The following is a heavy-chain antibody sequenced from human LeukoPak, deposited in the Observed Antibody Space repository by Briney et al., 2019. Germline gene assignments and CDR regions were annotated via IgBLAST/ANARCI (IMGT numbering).Heavy chain of an antibody. D-gene: IGHD6-13*01. J-gene: IGHJ4*02. CDR3: AKDRRYSSSWYVDY. Sequence: PGRSLRLSCAASGFTFSSYGMHWVRQAPGKGLEWVAVISYDGSNKYYADSVKGRFTISRDNSKNTLYLQMNSLRAVDTAVYYCAKDRRYSSSWYVDYWGQGTLVTVSS. V-gene: IGHV3-30*18. CDR2: ISYDGSNK. CDR1: GFTFSSYG.